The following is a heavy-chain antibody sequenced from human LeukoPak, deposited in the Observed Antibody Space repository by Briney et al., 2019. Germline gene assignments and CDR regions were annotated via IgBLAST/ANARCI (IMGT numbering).Heavy chain of an antibody. CDR2: IIGPGGAP. CDR3: AINPGDYDDFDY. V-gene: IGHV3-23*01. D-gene: IGHD4-17*01. CDR1: GFTFSSYA. Sequence: PGGSLRLSCAASGFTFSSYAMTWVRQAPGKGLEWVSAIIGPGGAPFYADPVKGRFTISRDNSNNMLYLQMNSLRADDTALYYCAINPGDYDDFDYWGQGTLVTVSS. J-gene: IGHJ4*02.